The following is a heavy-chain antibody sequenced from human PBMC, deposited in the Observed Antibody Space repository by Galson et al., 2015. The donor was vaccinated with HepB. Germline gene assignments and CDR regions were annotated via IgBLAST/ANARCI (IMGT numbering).Heavy chain of an antibody. D-gene: IGHD2-2*01. CDR1: GYTLTELS. V-gene: IGHV1-69*13. CDR2: IIPIFGTA. J-gene: IGHJ6*02. CDR3: ARDGVVVPAAMLYYYYGMDV. Sequence: SVKVSCKVSGYTLTELSMHWVRQAPGQGLEWMGGIIPIFGTANYAQKFQGRVTITADESTSTAYMELSSLRSEDTAVYYCARDGVVVPAAMLYYYYGMDVWGQGTTVTVSS.